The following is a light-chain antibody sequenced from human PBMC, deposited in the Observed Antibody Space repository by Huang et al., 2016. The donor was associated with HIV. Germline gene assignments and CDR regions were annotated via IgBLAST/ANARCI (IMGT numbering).Light chain of an antibody. V-gene: IGKV1-NL1*01. Sequence: DIQMTQSPPSLSASVADRVTITCRARQGISNSLAWYQQKPGKPPRLLVSGASKLESGVPSMFSGSGSGTDYTLTISSLQPEDFATYYCQQYFSALWTFGQGTKV. CDR2: GAS. CDR1: QGISNS. J-gene: IGKJ1*01. CDR3: QQYFSALWT.